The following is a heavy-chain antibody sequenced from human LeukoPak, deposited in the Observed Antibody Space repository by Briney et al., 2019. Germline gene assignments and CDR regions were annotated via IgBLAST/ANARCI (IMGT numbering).Heavy chain of an antibody. V-gene: IGHV1-8*01. Sequence: ASVKVSCKASGYTFTSYDINWVRQATGQGLEWMGWMNPNSGNTGYAQKFQGRVTMTGNTSISTAYMELSSLRSEDTAVYYCARGRYCSSTSCHRRGSYYFDYWGQGTLVTVSS. J-gene: IGHJ4*02. CDR3: ARGRYCSSTSCHRRGSYYFDY. CDR1: GYTFTSYD. CDR2: MNPNSGNT. D-gene: IGHD2-2*01.